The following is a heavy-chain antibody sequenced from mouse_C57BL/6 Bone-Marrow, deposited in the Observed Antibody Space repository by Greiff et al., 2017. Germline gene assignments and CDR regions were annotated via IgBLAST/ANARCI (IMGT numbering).Heavy chain of an antibody. V-gene: IGHV1-42*01. J-gene: IGHJ1*03. CDR3: AKGTYGNPHWYFDV. Sequence: EVQLVESGPELVKPGASVKISCKASGYSFTGYYMNWVKQSPEKSLEWIGEINPSTGGTTYNQKFKAKATLTVDKSSSTAYMQLKSLTSEDSAVYYGAKGTYGNPHWYFDVWGTGTTVTVSS. D-gene: IGHD2-1*01. CDR2: INPSTGGT. CDR1: GYSFTGYY.